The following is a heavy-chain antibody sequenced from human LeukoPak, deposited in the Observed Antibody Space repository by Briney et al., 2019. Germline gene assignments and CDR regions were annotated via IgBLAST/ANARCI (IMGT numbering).Heavy chain of an antibody. V-gene: IGHV5-51*01. Sequence: GESLKISCKGSGYSFTSYWIGWVRQMPGKGLEWMGIIYPGDSDTRYSPSFQGQVTISADKSISTAYLQWSSLKASDTAMYYCARHRRDGYKWPDAFDIWGQGTMVTVSS. CDR2: IYPGDSDT. CDR1: GYSFTSYW. CDR3: ARHRRDGYKWPDAFDI. J-gene: IGHJ3*02. D-gene: IGHD5-24*01.